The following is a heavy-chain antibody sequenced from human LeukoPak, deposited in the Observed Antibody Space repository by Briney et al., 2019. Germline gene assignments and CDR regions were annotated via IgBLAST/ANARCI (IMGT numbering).Heavy chain of an antibody. CDR2: IYHSGSA. V-gene: IGHV4-38-2*01. J-gene: IGHJ3*02. CDR1: GYSISSGYQ. CDR3: ARGLYLVAGTGDAFDI. D-gene: IGHD6-19*01. Sequence: SETLSLTCAVSGYSISSGYQWAWIRQSPGKGLEWIGSIYHSGSAHYNPSLKSRVTISVETSKNQFSLKLSSVTAADTAVYYCARGLYLVAGTGDAFDIWGQGTMVTVSS.